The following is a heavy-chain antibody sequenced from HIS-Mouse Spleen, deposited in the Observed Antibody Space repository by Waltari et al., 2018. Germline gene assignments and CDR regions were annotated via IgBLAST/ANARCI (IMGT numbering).Heavy chain of an antibody. CDR1: GGSISSYY. J-gene: IGHJ3*02. Sequence: QVQLQESGPGLVKPSETLSLTCTVSGGSISSYYWSWIRQPPGKGLEWIGYIYYSGSTNYNPSLKSRVTISVDTSKNQFSLKLSSVTAADTAVYYCARGRRITIFAFDIWGQGTMVTVSS. V-gene: IGHV4-59*01. CDR2: IYYSGST. D-gene: IGHD3-3*01. CDR3: ARGRRITIFAFDI.